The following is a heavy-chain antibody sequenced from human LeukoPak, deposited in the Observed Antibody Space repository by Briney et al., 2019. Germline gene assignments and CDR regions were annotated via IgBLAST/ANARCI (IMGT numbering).Heavy chain of an antibody. Sequence: ASVKVSCKASGGTFSSYAISWVRQAPGQGLEWMGRIIPIFGIANYAQKFQGRVMITADKSTSTAYMELSSLRSEDTAVYYCARDYGDYPETVPLGWFDPWGQGTLVTVSS. D-gene: IGHD4-17*01. CDR1: GGTFSSYA. CDR2: IIPIFGIA. J-gene: IGHJ5*02. V-gene: IGHV1-69*04. CDR3: ARDYGDYPETVPLGWFDP.